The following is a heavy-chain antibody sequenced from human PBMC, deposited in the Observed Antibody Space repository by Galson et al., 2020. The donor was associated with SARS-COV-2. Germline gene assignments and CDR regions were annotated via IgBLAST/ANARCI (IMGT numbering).Heavy chain of an antibody. CDR1: GYSVSSTNY. Sequence: SQTLSLTCTVSGYSVSSTNYWGWVRQPPGRGLEWIGSVYPSGTTYYNPSLKSRVTISVDTSKNQFSLRLDSVTAADTALYYCARQGVNMIVLVTVPGWYFDLWGRGTLVTVSS. V-gene: IGHV4-38-2*02. CDR3: ARQGVNMIVLVTVPGWYFDL. J-gene: IGHJ2*01. D-gene: IGHD3-22*01. CDR2: VYPSGTT.